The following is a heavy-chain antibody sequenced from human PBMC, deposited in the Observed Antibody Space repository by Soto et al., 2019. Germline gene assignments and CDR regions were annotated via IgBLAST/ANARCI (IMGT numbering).Heavy chain of an antibody. Sequence: QVQLVESGGGVVQHGRSLRLSCAASGFTFSSYGMHWVRQAPGKGLEWVAVIWYDGSNKYYADSVKGRFTISRDNSKNTLYLQMNSLRAEDTAVYYCARDGYNPNFDYWGQGTLVTVSS. J-gene: IGHJ4*02. CDR2: IWYDGSNK. V-gene: IGHV3-33*01. D-gene: IGHD5-12*01. CDR1: GFTFSSYG. CDR3: ARDGYNPNFDY.